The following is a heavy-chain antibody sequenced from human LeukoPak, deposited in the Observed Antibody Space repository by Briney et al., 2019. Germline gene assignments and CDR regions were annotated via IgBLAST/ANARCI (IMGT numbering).Heavy chain of an antibody. CDR2: IYYSGST. CDR1: GRSISSSSYY. CDR3: ARHQGGDPTPKRTYYYGSGSYQTFDY. Sequence: KPSETLSLTCTVSGRSISSSSYYWSWIRQPPGKGLEWIGYIYYSGSTNYNPSLKSRVTISVDTSKNQFSLKLSSVTAADTAVYYCARHQGGDPTPKRTYYYGSGSYQTFDYWGQGTLVTVSS. D-gene: IGHD3-10*01. J-gene: IGHJ4*02. V-gene: IGHV4-61*05.